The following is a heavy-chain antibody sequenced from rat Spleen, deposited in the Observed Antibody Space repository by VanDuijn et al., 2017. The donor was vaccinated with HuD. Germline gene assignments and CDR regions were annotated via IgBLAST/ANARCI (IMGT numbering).Heavy chain of an antibody. CDR1: GFSLTSYH. J-gene: IGHJ2*01. V-gene: IGHV2-15*01. Sequence: QVQLKESGPGLVQPSQTLSLTCTVSGFSLTSYHVSWVRRPPGKSLVWMGTIWAGGGTNYNSAVQSRLNISRDTSRSQVFLKVNSLQTEDTAIYFCTRSDYWGQGVMVTVSS. CDR3: TRSDY. CDR2: IWAGGGT.